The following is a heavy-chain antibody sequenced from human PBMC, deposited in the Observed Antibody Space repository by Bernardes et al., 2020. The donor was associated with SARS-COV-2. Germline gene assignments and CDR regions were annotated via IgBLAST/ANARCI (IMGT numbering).Heavy chain of an antibody. CDR3: ARSAGMDV. CDR1: RFYPCDFW. J-gene: IGHJ6*02. V-gene: IGHV3-7*03. Sequence: GCPRLSCAGPRFYPCDFWRTWVLPSPGKGLEWVAHIKRDGSETYYVDSVKGRFTISRDNAKNLVFLQMNSLRAEDTAVFDCARSAGMDVWGQGTMVTVSS. CDR2: IKRDGSET.